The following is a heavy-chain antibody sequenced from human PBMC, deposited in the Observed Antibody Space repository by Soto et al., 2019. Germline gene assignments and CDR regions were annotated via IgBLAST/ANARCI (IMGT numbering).Heavy chain of an antibody. J-gene: IGHJ6*03. Sequence: ETLSLTCAVYGGSFSGYYWSWIRQPPGKGLEWIGEINHSGSTNYNPSLKSRVTISVDTSKNQFSLKLSSVTAADTAVYYCARSPRIGYYGSGSYFRGFGYYYYYYMDVWGKGTKVTVSS. CDR2: INHSGST. D-gene: IGHD3-10*01. V-gene: IGHV4-34*01. CDR1: GGSFSGYY. CDR3: ARSPRIGYYGSGSYFRGFGYYYYYYMDV.